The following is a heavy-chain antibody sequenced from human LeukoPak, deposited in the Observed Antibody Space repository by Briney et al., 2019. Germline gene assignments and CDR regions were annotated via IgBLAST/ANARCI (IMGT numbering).Heavy chain of an antibody. CDR1: GCTFTSYY. J-gene: IGHJ3*02. CDR2: INPSGGST. CDR3: ARVWQQLAPDEAFDI. D-gene: IGHD6-13*01. V-gene: IGHV1-46*01. Sequence: GASVKVSCKASGCTFTSYYMHWVRQAPGQGLEWMGIINPSGGSTSYAQKFQGRVTMTRDTSTSTVYMELSSLRSEDTAVYYCARVWQQLAPDEAFDIWGQGTMVTVSS.